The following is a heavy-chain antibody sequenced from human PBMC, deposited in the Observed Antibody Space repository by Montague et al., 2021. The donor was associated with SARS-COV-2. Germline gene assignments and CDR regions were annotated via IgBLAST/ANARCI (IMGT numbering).Heavy chain of an antibody. Sequence: SETLSLTCAVSGGSISTSHWWSWVRQPPGKGLEWIGGIDERGSTNYSSSLKSRVTMSIDKSANQFSLKLAPLTAADTAIYFCARDVRTSTWSIRGYGGNYYFDSWGQGTLVAVSS. D-gene: IGHD4-23*01. V-gene: IGHV4-4*02. CDR1: GGSISTSHW. CDR3: ARDVRTSTWSIRGYGGNYYFDS. J-gene: IGHJ4*02. CDR2: IDERGST.